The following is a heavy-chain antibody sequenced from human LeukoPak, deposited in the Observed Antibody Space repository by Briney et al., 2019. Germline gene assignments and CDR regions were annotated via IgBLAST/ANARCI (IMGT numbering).Heavy chain of an antibody. V-gene: IGHV3-20*04. CDR2: INWNGGST. Sequence: GGSLRLSCAASGLTFDDYGMSWVRQAPGKGLEWVSGINWNGGSTGYADSVKGRFTISRDNAKNSLYLQMNSLRAEDTAVYYCAREGRYYYMDVWGKGTTVTVSS. CDR1: GLTFDDYG. CDR3: AREGRYYYMDV. J-gene: IGHJ6*03.